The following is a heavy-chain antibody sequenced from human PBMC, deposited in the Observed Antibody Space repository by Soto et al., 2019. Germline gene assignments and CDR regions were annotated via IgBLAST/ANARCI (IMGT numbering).Heavy chain of an antibody. J-gene: IGHJ4*02. CDR1: GYTFTSYA. CDR3: ARVDDWLFYCDY. CDR2: INAGNGNT. Sequence: ASVKVSCKASGYTFTSYAMHWVRQAPGQRLEWMGWINAGNGNTKYSQKFQGRVTITRDTSASTAYMELSSLRSEDTAVYYCARVDDWLFYCDYWGQGTLVTVSS. V-gene: IGHV1-3*01. D-gene: IGHD3-9*01.